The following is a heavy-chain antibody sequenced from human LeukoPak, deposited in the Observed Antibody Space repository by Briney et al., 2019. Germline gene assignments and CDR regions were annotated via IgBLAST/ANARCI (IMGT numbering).Heavy chain of an antibody. CDR3: ARDGDPLTYFDY. CDR1: GFTFSSYA. CDR2: ISGSGGST. D-gene: IGHD7-27*01. J-gene: IGHJ4*02. Sequence: GGSLRLSCAASGFTFSSYAMSWVRQAPGKGLEWVSAISGSGGSTYYADSVKGRFTISRDNSKNTLYLQMNSLRAEDTAVYYCARDGDPLTYFDYWGQGTLVTVSS. V-gene: IGHV3-23*01.